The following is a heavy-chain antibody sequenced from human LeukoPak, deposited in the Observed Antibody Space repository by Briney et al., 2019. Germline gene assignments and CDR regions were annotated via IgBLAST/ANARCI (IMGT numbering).Heavy chain of an antibody. D-gene: IGHD3-16*01. V-gene: IGHV3-30*02. J-gene: IGHJ3*02. CDR2: IGFDGSKI. CDR3: AKEGRGGFDI. Sequence: GGSLRLSCAASGFTFSRSGMHWVRQAPGKGLEWVTFIGFDGSKIYYADSVKGRFTISRDNSKNTLYLQMNSLSAGDMAVYYCAKEGRGGFDIWGQGTMVTVSS. CDR1: GFTFSRSG.